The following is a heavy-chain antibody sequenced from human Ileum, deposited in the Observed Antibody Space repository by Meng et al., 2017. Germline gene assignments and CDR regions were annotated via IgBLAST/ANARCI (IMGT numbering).Heavy chain of an antibody. J-gene: IGHJ3*02. Sequence: SQTLSLTCAISGDSVSSNSATWNWIRQSPSRGLEWLGRTYYRSQWYNDSEVSVKSRISINPDTSKNQFSLQMDSVTPEDTAVYYCARWESSGDAFDIWGQGTMVTVSS. CDR1: GDSVSSNSAT. V-gene: IGHV6-1*01. CDR3: ARWESSGDAFDI. CDR2: TYYRSQWYN. D-gene: IGHD3-22*01.